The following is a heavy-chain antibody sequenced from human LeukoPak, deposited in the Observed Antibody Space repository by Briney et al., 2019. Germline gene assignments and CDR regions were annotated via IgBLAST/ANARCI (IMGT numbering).Heavy chain of an antibody. CDR3: ARDPREGRGWYVFDY. Sequence: SETLSLTCSVSGDSITYFYWSWIRQAAGKGLEWIGRISSSGSTDYNASLKSRVTMSVDTSKNQLSLKVISVTAADTAVYYCARDPREGRGWYVFDYWGQGTLVTVSS. CDR2: ISSSGST. J-gene: IGHJ4*02. D-gene: IGHD6-19*01. CDR1: GDSITYFY. V-gene: IGHV4-4*07.